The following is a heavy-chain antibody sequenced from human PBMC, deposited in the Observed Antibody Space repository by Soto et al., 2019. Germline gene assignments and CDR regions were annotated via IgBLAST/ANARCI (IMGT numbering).Heavy chain of an antibody. CDR3: ARAALDSSGWYLAPPRPHFDY. D-gene: IGHD6-19*01. Sequence: SQTLSLTCAISGDSVSSNSAAWNWIRQSPSRGLEWLGRTYYRSKWYNDYAVSVKSRITINPDTSKNQFSLHLNSVTPEDTAVYYCARAALDSSGWYLAPPRPHFDYWGQGTLVTVSS. CDR2: TYYRSKWYN. V-gene: IGHV6-1*01. CDR1: GDSVSSNSAA. J-gene: IGHJ4*02.